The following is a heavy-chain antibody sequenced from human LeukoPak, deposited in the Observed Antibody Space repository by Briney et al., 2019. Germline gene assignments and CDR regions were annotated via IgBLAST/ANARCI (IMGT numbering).Heavy chain of an antibody. CDR2: IYSGGST. V-gene: IGHV3-53*01. CDR1: GFNVSSNY. Sequence: GGSLRLSCAASGFNVSSNYMRWVGQAAGKGLEWVAVIYSGGSTYYVDSVKGRLTISIEIPKNTLYLQMNSLRVEDTAVYYCARAKRYRGSFADAFDIWGQGTMVTVSS. CDR3: ARAKRYRGSFADAFDI. D-gene: IGHD1-26*01. J-gene: IGHJ3*02.